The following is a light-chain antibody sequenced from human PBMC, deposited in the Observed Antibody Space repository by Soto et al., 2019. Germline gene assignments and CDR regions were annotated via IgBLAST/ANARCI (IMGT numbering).Light chain of an antibody. V-gene: IGKV3-15*01. CDR1: QSVSIN. Sequence: EIVITQSPATLSVSPGERATLSCRASQSVSINLAWYQQKPGQAPRLLIYGASTRATGIPARFSGSGSGTEFTLTISSLQSEDFAVYYCQQYNNWPPWTFGQGTK. CDR3: QQYNNWPPWT. CDR2: GAS. J-gene: IGKJ1*01.